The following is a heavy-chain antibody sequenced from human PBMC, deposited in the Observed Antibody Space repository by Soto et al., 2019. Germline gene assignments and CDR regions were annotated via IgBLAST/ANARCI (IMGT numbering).Heavy chain of an antibody. Sequence: GASVKVSCKASGYTFTSYAMHWVRQAPGQRLEWMGWINAGNGNTKYSQKFQGRVTITRDTSASTAYMELSSLRSEDTAVYYCARERGVITNWFGPWGQGTLVTVSS. CDR1: GYTFTSYA. V-gene: IGHV1-3*01. J-gene: IGHJ5*02. CDR2: INAGNGNT. CDR3: ARERGVITNWFGP. D-gene: IGHD3-10*01.